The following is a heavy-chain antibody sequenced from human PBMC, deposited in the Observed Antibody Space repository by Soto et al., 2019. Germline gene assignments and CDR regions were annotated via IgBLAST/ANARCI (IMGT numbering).Heavy chain of an antibody. V-gene: IGHV3-48*01. CDR2: ISSSGSSI. CDR3: ASEMHGSSCSGGSCYP. CDR1: GFNFSTYT. Sequence: EVQLVESGGTLVQPGGSLRLSCAASGFNFSTYTMNWVRQAPGKGLEWISYISSSGSSIYYADSVKGRFTISRDNAKNSLYLQMHSLRADDSAVYFCASEMHGSSCSGGSCYPWGQGTLVIVSS. J-gene: IGHJ5*02. D-gene: IGHD2-15*01.